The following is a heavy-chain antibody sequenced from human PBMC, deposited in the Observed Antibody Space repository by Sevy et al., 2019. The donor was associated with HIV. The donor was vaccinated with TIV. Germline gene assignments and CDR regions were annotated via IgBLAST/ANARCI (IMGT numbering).Heavy chain of an antibody. V-gene: IGHV1-18*01. D-gene: IGHD3-3*01. Sequence: ASVKVSCKASGYTLNNYGISWVRQAPGQGLEWIGWITAYKDNTNYAQNFQGRVTMTTETSTGTAYMELRSLRSDDTAVYYCTRVDPYYEFGDVWGQGTTVTVSS. CDR2: ITAYKDNT. CDR1: GYTLNNYG. J-gene: IGHJ6*02. CDR3: TRVDPYYEFGDV.